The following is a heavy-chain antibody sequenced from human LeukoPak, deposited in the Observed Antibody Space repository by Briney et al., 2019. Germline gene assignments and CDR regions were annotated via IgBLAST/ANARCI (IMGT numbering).Heavy chain of an antibody. Sequence: SGPALVKATQTLTLTCTFSGFSLSTSGMCVSWIRQPPGKALEWLALLDWDDDKYFSTSLKTRLTISKDTSKNQVVLTMTNMDPVDTATYYCARVAGLSKAVDYWGQGTLVAVSS. D-gene: IGHD5-12*01. CDR3: ARVAGLSKAVDY. CDR1: GFSLSTSGMC. CDR2: LDWDDDK. V-gene: IGHV2-70*01. J-gene: IGHJ4*02.